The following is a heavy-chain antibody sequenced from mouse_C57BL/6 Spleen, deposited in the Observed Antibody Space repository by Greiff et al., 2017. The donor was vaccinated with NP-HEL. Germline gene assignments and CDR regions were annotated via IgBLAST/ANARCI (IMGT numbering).Heavy chain of an antibody. V-gene: IGHV1-69*01. CDR1: GYTFTSYW. J-gene: IGHJ4*01. Sequence: QVQLQQPGAELVMPGASVKLSCKASGYTFTSYWMHWVKQRPGQGLEWIGEIDPSDSYTNYNQKFKGKSTLTVDKSSSTAYMQLSSLTSEDSAVYYCARSPVLGGEDYYAMDYWGQGTSVTVSS. D-gene: IGHD4-1*01. CDR2: IDPSDSYT. CDR3: ARSPVLGGEDYYAMDY.